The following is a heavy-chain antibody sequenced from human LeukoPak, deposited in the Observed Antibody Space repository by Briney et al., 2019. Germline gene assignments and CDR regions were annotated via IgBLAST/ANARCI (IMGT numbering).Heavy chain of an antibody. CDR2: ICSSSSTI. CDR1: GFIISSYS. V-gene: IGHV3-48*04. J-gene: IGHJ4*02. Sequence: GGSLRLSCAASGFIISSYSMNWVRQAPGKGLEWVSYICSSSSTIYYADSVKGRFTISRDNAKNSLYLQMNSLRAEDTAVYYCATYYYDSSGYKLLDYWGQGTLVTVSS. CDR3: ATYYYDSSGYKLLDY. D-gene: IGHD3-22*01.